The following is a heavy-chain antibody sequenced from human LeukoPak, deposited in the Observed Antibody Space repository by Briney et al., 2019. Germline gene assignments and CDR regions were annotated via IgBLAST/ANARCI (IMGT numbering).Heavy chain of an antibody. CDR3: ARRYDSGSGYYTFDY. D-gene: IGHD3-22*01. Sequence: SETLSLTCAVSGYSISSGYYWGWIRQPPGKGLEWIGSIYHSGSTYYNPSLKSRVTRSVDTSKNQFSLKLSSVTAADTAVYYCARRYDSGSGYYTFDYWGQGPWSPSPQ. CDR1: GYSISSGYY. V-gene: IGHV4-38-2*01. CDR2: IYHSGST. J-gene: IGHJ4*02.